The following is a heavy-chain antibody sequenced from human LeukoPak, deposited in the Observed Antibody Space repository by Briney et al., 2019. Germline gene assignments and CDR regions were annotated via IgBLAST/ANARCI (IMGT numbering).Heavy chain of an antibody. D-gene: IGHD4-17*01. CDR2: ISYDGSNK. CDR3: AKITVTQGDFDY. V-gene: IGHV3-30*18. CDR1: GFTFSSYG. Sequence: PGGFLRLSCAASGFTFSSYGMHWVRQAPGKGLEWVAVISYDGSNKYYADSVKGRFTISRDNSKNTLYLQMNSLRAEDTAVYYCAKITVTQGDFDYWGQGTLVTVSS. J-gene: IGHJ4*02.